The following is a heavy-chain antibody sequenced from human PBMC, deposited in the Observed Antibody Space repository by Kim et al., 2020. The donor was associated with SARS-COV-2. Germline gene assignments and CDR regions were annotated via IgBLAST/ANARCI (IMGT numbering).Heavy chain of an antibody. J-gene: IGHJ6*01. CDR1: GVSIRDYY. Sequence: SETLSLTCNVSGVSIRDYYWSWIRQPPGKGLEWIGHVFYSGATSYNPSLKSRLTLSLDMSKNQLSLRLSSVTAADTAVYFCARENLRPIRTNGAPGTYY. CDR3: ARENLRPIRTNGAPGTYY. CDR2: VFYSGAT. D-gene: IGHD2-2*02. V-gene: IGHV4-59*01.